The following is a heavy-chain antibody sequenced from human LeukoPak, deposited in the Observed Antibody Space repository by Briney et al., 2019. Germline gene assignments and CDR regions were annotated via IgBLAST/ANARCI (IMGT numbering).Heavy chain of an antibody. D-gene: IGHD4-17*01. Sequence: ASVKVSCKASGYTFTGYYMHWVRQAPGQGLEWMGWINPNSGGTNYAQKSQGRVTMTRDTSISTAYMELSRLRSDDTAVYYCARGIGYGHYYYGMDVWGQGTTVTVSS. CDR3: ARGIGYGHYYYGMDV. CDR2: INPNSGGT. J-gene: IGHJ6*02. CDR1: GYTFTGYY. V-gene: IGHV1-2*02.